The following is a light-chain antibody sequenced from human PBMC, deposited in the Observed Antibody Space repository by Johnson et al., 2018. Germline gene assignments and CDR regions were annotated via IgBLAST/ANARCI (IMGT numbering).Light chain of an antibody. J-gene: IGLJ1*01. V-gene: IGLV1-51*02. Sequence: QSVLTQPPSVSAAPGQKVTISCSGSSSNIGNNYVSWYKQLPGTAPKLLIYENNKRPSGIPDRFSGSKSGTSATPGITALQTGDEADYYCGTWDSSLSAGNVFGTGTKFTVL. CDR2: ENN. CDR1: SSNIGNNY. CDR3: GTWDSSLSAGNV.